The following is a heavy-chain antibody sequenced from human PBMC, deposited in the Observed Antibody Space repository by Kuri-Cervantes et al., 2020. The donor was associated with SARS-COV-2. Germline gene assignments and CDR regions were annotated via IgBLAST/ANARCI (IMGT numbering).Heavy chain of an antibody. V-gene: IGHV3-30*02. CDR3: AKEAVPAATPGAGHFDY. D-gene: IGHD2-2*01. Sequence: GESLKISCAASGFTFSSYGMHWVRQAPGKGLEWVAFIRYDGSNKYYADSVKGRFTISRDNSKNTLYLQMNSLRAEDTAVYYCAKEAVPAATPGAGHFDYWGQGTLVTVSS. CDR2: IRYDGSNK. J-gene: IGHJ4*02. CDR1: GFTFSSYG.